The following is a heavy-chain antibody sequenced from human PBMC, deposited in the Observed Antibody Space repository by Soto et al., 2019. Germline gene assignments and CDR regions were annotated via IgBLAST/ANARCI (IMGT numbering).Heavy chain of an antibody. CDR3: ARNWFSVAGRFHFDY. D-gene: IGHD6-19*01. CDR2: VEYSGNS. CDR1: DGSINTYD. J-gene: IGHJ4*02. V-gene: IGHV4-59*01. Sequence: SETLSLTCTVPDGSINTYDWIWIRQPPGKGLEWIGYVEYSGNSDSSPSLKSRVTISIDTSKKQVSLKLNSVTAADTAVYYCARNWFSVAGRFHFDYWGQGIPVTVSS.